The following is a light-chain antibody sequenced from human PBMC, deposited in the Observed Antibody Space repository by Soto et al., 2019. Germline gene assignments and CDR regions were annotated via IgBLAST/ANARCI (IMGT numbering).Light chain of an antibody. Sequence: QSALIQPRSVSGSPGQSVTISCTGTSSDVGGYNYVSWYQQHPGKAPKLMIYDVGKRPSGVPDRFSGSKSGNTASLTISGLQAEDEADYYCCSYAGSYTYVFGTGTKLTVL. CDR1: SSDVGGYNY. CDR2: DVG. V-gene: IGLV2-11*01. J-gene: IGLJ1*01. CDR3: CSYAGSYTYV.